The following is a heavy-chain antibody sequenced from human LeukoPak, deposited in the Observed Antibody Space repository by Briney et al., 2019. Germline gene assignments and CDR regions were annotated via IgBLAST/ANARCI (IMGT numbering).Heavy chain of an antibody. CDR2: IYTSGST. D-gene: IGHD2-15*01. V-gene: IGHV4-4*07. CDR1: GGSISSYY. CDR3: AREGSGSRPLDY. J-gene: IGHJ4*02. Sequence: ASETLSLTCTVSGGSISSYYWSWIRQPAGKGLEWVGRIYTSGSTNYNPSLKSRVTMSVDTSMNQFSLKLSSVTAADTAVYYCAREGSGSRPLDYWGQGTLVTVSS.